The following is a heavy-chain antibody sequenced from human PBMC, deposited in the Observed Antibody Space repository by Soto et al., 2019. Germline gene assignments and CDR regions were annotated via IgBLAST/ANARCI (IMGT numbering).Heavy chain of an antibody. J-gene: IGHJ6*02. CDR2: IIPIFGTA. Sequence: ASVKVSCKASGDTFSSYAISWVRQAPGQGLEWMGGIIPIFGTANYAQKFQGRVTITADESTSTAYMELSILRSEDTAVYYCARDGSGYRSRACPMDVWGQGTTVTVSS. D-gene: IGHD3-22*01. CDR1: GDTFSSYA. CDR3: ARDGSGYRSRACPMDV. V-gene: IGHV1-69*13.